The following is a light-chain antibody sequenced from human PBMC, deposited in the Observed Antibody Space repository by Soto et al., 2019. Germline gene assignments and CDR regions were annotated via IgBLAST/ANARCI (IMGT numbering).Light chain of an antibody. CDR2: GVS. CDR1: STDVGGYNY. CDR3: NSYTTSYTYI. J-gene: IGLJ1*01. V-gene: IGLV2-14*01. Sequence: QSALTHPASVSGSPGQSITISCTGTSTDVGGYNYVSWYQQHPGKAPKLVIYGVSNRPSGVSNRFSGSKSGNTASLTISGLQAEDEADYYCNSYTTSYTYIFGTGTKLTV.